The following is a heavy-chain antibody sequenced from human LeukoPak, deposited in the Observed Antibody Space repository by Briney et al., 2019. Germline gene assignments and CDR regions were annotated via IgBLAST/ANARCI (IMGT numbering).Heavy chain of an antibody. CDR2: ISGSGGST. CDR3: AKGVVVVPAAPFDY. Sequence: AGGSLRLSCAASGFTFSSYAMSWVRQAPGKGLEWVSAISGSGGSTYYADSVKGQFTISRDNSKNTLYLQMNSLRAEDTAVYYCAKGVVVVPAAPFDYWGQGTLVTVSS. V-gene: IGHV3-23*01. J-gene: IGHJ4*02. D-gene: IGHD2-2*01. CDR1: GFTFSSYA.